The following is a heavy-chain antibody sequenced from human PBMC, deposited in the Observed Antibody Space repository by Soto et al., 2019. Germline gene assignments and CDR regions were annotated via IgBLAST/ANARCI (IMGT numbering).Heavy chain of an antibody. CDR1: GFTFSAYD. Sequence: EVQLVESGGGLVQPGGSLRLSCAASGFTFSAYDMHWVRQPTGKGLEWVSAIGTQHDTYYPDSVKGRFTISRENAKSSLYLQMNSLRTGGTAVYYCARQASYWQGGGGWLDPWGQGTLVTVSS. CDR2: IGTQHDT. J-gene: IGHJ5*02. D-gene: IGHD2-8*02. CDR3: ARQASYWQGGGGWLDP. V-gene: IGHV3-13*01.